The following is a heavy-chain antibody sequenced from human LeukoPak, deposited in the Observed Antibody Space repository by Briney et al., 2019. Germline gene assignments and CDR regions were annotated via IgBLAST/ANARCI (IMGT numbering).Heavy chain of an antibody. CDR1: GFTFSSYS. V-gene: IGHV3-48*01. J-gene: IGHJ4*02. D-gene: IGHD6-6*01. CDR2: ISSSSSNM. Sequence: GGSLRLSCAASGFTFSSYSMNWVRQAPGKGLEWVSYISSSSSNMYYADSVKGRFTISRDSAKNSLYLQMNSLGAEDTAVYYCAREYSSSSGRSFDYWGQGTLVIVSS. CDR3: AREYSSSSGRSFDY.